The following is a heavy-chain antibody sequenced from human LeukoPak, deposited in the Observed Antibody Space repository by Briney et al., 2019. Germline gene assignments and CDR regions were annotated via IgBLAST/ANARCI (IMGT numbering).Heavy chain of an antibody. CDR1: GFPFSSYW. CDR2: IKQDGSKK. CDR3: TRVGYIDEGIDY. V-gene: IGHV3-7*04. Sequence: GGSLRLSCVASGFPFSSYWMTWVRQAPGMGLEWVANIKQDGSKKSYVDSVKGRFTISRDNAKNSLYLQMNSLRAEDTAIYYCTRVGYIDEGIDYWGQGTLVTVSS. J-gene: IGHJ4*02. D-gene: IGHD5-24*01.